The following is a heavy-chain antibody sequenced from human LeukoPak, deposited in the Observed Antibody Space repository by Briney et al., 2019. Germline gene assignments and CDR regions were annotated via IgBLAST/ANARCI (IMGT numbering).Heavy chain of an antibody. Sequence: GGSLRLSSAASGFTFSSYSMNWVRQAPGKGLEWVSSISSSSSYIYYADSVKGRFTISRDNAKNSLYLQMNSLGAEDTAVYYCARERAGVAATNNWFDPWGQGTLVTVSS. CDR1: GFTFSSYS. CDR3: ARERAGVAATNNWFDP. J-gene: IGHJ5*02. CDR2: ISSSSSYI. D-gene: IGHD2-15*01. V-gene: IGHV3-21*01.